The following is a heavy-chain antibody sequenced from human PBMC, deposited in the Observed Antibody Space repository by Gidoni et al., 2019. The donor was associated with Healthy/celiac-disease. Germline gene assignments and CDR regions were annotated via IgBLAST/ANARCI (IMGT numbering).Heavy chain of an antibody. Sequence: QLQLQESGPGLVKSSETLSLTCTVSGGPISSSSYYWGWIRQPPGKGLEWVGSFYYSGSPYYNPSLKRRVTISVDTSKNQFSLKLSSVTAADTAVYYCARYGFYDSSGFEGGYWGQGTLVTVSS. CDR2: FYYSGSP. D-gene: IGHD3-22*01. J-gene: IGHJ4*02. V-gene: IGHV4-39*01. CDR1: GGPISSSSYY. CDR3: ARYGFYDSSGFEGGY.